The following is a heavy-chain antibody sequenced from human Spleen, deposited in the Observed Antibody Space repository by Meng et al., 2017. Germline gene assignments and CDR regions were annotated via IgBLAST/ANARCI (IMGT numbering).Heavy chain of an antibody. V-gene: IGHV3-23*01. J-gene: IGHJ4*02. CDR2: ISGSGRST. CDR1: GFTFSSYA. D-gene: IGHD6-19*01. Sequence: EVQLLESGGGLVQPGGCLRRSCSASGFTFSSYAMSWVRQAPGKGLEWVSGISGSGRSTYFADSVKGRLTISRDNSKNTLYLQMNSLRAEDTAVYYCAKGPGVEQWLVRYSNWGQGTLVTVSS. CDR3: AKGPGVEQWLVRYSN.